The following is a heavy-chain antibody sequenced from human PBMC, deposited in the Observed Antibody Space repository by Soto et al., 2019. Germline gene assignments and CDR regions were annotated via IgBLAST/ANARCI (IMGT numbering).Heavy chain of an antibody. D-gene: IGHD1-26*01. CDR2: ISGSGGST. CDR3: ARRGSGSYYDY. Sequence: EVQLLESGGGLVQPAGSLRLSCAASGFTFSSYAMRWVRQAPGKGLEWVSAISGSGGSTYYADSVKGRFTISRDNSKNTLYLQMNSLRAEDTAVYYCARRGSGSYYDYWGQGTLVTVSS. CDR1: GFTFSSYA. J-gene: IGHJ4*02. V-gene: IGHV3-23*01.